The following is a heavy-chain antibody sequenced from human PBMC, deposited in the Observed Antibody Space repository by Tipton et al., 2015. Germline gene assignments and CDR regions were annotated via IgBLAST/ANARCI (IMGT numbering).Heavy chain of an antibody. Sequence: SLRLSCAASGFTFTSHGMHWVRQAPGKGLEWVAVIWYDGRDKYYADSVKGRFTISRDNSKNTLYLQMNSLRAEDTAVYYCARAFGSGTYYTNWFDPWGQGTLVTVSS. CDR2: IWYDGRDK. CDR3: ARAFGSGTYYTNWFDP. D-gene: IGHD3-10*01. J-gene: IGHJ5*02. V-gene: IGHV3-33*01. CDR1: GFTFTSHG.